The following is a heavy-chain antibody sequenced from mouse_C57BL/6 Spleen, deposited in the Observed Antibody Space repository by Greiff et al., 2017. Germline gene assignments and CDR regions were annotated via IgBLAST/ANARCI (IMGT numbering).Heavy chain of an antibody. J-gene: IGHJ1*03. CDR3: ARENYGNYVGYFDV. D-gene: IGHD2-1*01. Sequence: EVKLMESGGGLVKPGGSLKLSCAASGFTFSSYAMSWVRQTPEKRLEWVATISDGGSYTYYPDNVKGRFTISRDNAKNNLYLQMSHLKSEDTAMYYCARENYGNYVGYFDVWGTGTTVTVSS. CDR2: ISDGGSYT. CDR1: GFTFSSYA. V-gene: IGHV5-4*01.